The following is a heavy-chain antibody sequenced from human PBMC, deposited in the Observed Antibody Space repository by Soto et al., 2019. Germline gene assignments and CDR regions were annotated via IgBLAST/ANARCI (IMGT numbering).Heavy chain of an antibody. Sequence: QVQLVQSGGEVAKPGASVKVSCKASGYTFTNYGINWVRQAPGLGLEWMGWINVYNGKTNYAQKFQARVTMTTDKSTNSVYMELRSLRSDDTAVYYCVRGPDPTYFDYWGQGTLVIVSS. CDR1: GYTFTNYG. CDR2: INVYNGKT. CDR3: VRGPDPTYFDY. J-gene: IGHJ4*02. V-gene: IGHV1-18*01.